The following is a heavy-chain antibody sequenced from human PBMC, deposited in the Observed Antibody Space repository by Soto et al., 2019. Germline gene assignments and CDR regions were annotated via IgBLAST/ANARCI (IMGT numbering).Heavy chain of an antibody. V-gene: IGHV4-59*08. Sequence: SETRSLTCTVSGGSISSYYWSWIRQPPGKGLEWIGYIYYSGSTNYNPSLKSRVTISVDTSNNQFSLKLSSVTAADTAVYYCARLGDAYYGSGRYPYYYYYMDVWGKGTTVTVSS. J-gene: IGHJ6*03. D-gene: IGHD3-10*01. CDR2: IYYSGST. CDR3: ARLGDAYYGSGRYPYYYYYMDV. CDR1: GGSISSYY.